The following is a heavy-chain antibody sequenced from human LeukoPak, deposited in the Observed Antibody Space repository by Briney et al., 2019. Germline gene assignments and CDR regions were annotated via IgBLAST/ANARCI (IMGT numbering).Heavy chain of an antibody. CDR2: IYYSGST. D-gene: IGHD6-13*01. CDR1: GGSISSSSYY. J-gene: IGHJ6*03. Sequence: SETLSLTCTVSGGSISSSSYYWGWIRQPPGKGLEWIGSIYYSGSTYYNPSLKSRVTISVDTSKNQFSLKLSSVTAADTAVYYCARVEGSGYSSSWLYYYYYYYMDVWGKGTTVTVSS. V-gene: IGHV4-39*07. CDR3: ARVEGSGYSSSWLYYYYYYYMDV.